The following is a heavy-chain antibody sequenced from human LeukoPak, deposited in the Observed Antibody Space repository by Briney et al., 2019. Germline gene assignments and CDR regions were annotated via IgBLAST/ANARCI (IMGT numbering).Heavy chain of an antibody. J-gene: IGHJ4*02. CDR2: IHHSGSS. D-gene: IGHD2-15*01. CDR3: ARVGSCSGGSCYYRLFDY. Sequence: SGTLSLTCDVSGVSISSTNRWSWVRQPPGKGLEWIGEIHHSGSSNYNPSLKSRVTISVDTSKNQFSLKLSSVTAADTAVYYCARVGSCSGGSCYYRLFDYWGQGTLVTVSS. CDR1: GVSISSTNR. V-gene: IGHV4-4*02.